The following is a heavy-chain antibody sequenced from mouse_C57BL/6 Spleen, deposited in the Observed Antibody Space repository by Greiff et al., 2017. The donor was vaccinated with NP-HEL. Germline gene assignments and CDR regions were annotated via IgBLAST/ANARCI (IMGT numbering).Heavy chain of an antibody. Sequence: VQLQQSGPELVKPGASVKISCKASGYAFSSSWMNWVKQRPGKGLEWIGRIYPGGGDTNYNGMFKGKATLTAAKSSSTAYMQLSSLTSEDSAVYFCAREYDYDKKGFAYWGQGTLVTVSA. CDR1: GYAFSSSW. V-gene: IGHV1-82*01. D-gene: IGHD2-4*01. CDR2: IYPGGGDT. CDR3: AREYDYDKKGFAY. J-gene: IGHJ3*01.